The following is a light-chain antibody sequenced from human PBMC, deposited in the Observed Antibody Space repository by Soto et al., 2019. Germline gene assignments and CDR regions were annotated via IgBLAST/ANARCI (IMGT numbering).Light chain of an antibody. Sequence: QSALTQPASVSGSPGQSITISCTGTSSDVGGYNYVSWYQQHPGKAPKLMIYDVSHRPSGVSSRFSGSKSGNTASLTISGLQAEDEAHYYCSSYTTNSTAVFGGGTQLPSS. CDR3: SSYTTNSTAV. CDR1: SSDVGGYNY. V-gene: IGLV2-14*03. CDR2: DVS. J-gene: IGLJ7*01.